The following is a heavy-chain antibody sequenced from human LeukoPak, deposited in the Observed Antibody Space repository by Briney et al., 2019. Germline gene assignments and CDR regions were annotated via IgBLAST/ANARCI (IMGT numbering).Heavy chain of an antibody. CDR2: ISVSGPTT. D-gene: IGHD4-11*01. V-gene: IGHV3-23*01. Sequence: GGSLRLSCAASGFTFSSYAMSWVRQAPGKGLEWVSSISVSGPTTYYADSVKGRFTISRDNSKNTLSLQMNSLRAEDTAEYYCARQFRYFDYWGQGILVTVSS. CDR1: GFTFSSYA. J-gene: IGHJ4*02. CDR3: ARQFRYFDY.